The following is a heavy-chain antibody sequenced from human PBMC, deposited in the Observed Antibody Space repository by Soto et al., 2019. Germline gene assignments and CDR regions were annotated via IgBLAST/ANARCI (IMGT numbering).Heavy chain of an antibody. Sequence: PSETLSLTCTVSGGSISSYYWSWIRQPAGKGLEWIGRIYTSGSTNYNPTHKSRVTMSVDTSKNQFSLKLSSVTAADAAVYDSARDLIVVLGYYYGMDVWGQGTTVTVAS. CDR3: ARDLIVVLGYYYGMDV. CDR2: IYTSGST. J-gene: IGHJ6*02. D-gene: IGHD1-26*01. CDR1: GGSISSYY. V-gene: IGHV4-4*07.